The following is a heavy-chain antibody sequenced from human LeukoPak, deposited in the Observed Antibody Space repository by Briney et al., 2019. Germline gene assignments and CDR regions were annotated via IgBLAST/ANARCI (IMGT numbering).Heavy chain of an antibody. CDR2: ISSSSSTI. CDR3: ARVPIMITFGGVPSWFDP. D-gene: IGHD3-16*01. CDR1: GFTFSSYV. V-gene: IGHV3-48*02. Sequence: GGSLRLSCAASGFTFSSYVMNWVRQAPGKGLEWVSYISSSSSTIYYADSVKGRFTISRDNAKNSLYLQMNSLRDEDTAVYYCARVPIMITFGGVPSWFDPWGQGTLVTVSS. J-gene: IGHJ5*02.